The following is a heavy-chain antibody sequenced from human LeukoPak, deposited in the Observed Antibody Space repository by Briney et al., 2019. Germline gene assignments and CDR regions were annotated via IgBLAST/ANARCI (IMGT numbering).Heavy chain of an antibody. CDR3: ARGSNYYGSGSYYSEYYFDY. J-gene: IGHJ4*02. V-gene: IGHV3-7*01. CDR2: IKQDGSEK. Sequence: GGSLRLSCAASGFTFSSYWMSWVRQAPGKGLEWVANIKQDGSEKYYVDSVKGRFTISRDNAKNSLYLQMNSLRAEDTAVYYCARGSNYYGSGSYYSEYYFDYWGQGTLVTVSS. D-gene: IGHD3-10*01. CDR1: GFTFSSYW.